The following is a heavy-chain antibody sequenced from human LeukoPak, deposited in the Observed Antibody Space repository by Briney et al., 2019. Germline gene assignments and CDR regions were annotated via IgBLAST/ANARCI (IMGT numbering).Heavy chain of an antibody. J-gene: IGHJ4*02. CDR2: INSDGSTT. V-gene: IGHV3-74*01. Sequence: PGGSLRLSCAASGFTFTNYWMHWVRQAPGKGLVWVSRINSDGSTTTYADSVTGRFTISRDNAKNTLYLQMNSLRPEDTAVYYCSRDLTAWGQGTLVTVSS. D-gene: IGHD5-18*01. CDR3: SRDLTA. CDR1: GFTFTNYW.